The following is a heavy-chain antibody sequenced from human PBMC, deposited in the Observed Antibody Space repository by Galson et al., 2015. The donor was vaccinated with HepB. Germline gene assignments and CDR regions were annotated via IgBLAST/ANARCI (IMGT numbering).Heavy chain of an antibody. Sequence: SETLSLTCTVSGDSISSGYWNWIRQPPGKGLEWIAYVYNNEINKYNPSLRSRVTISVDTSKNQLSLKLTSVTAADTAVYYCARSHQSRAYGLDYWGQGTQVTVSS. V-gene: IGHV4-59*01. J-gene: IGHJ4*02. CDR2: VYNNEIN. CDR1: GDSISSGY. D-gene: IGHD3-16*01. CDR3: ARSHQSRAYGLDY.